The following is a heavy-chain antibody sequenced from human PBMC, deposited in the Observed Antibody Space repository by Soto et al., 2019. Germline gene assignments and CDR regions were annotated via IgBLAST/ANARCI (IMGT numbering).Heavy chain of an antibody. CDR2: IKSKTDGGTT. Sequence: EVQLVESGGGLVKPGGSLRLSCAASGFTFSNAWMSWVRQAPGKGLEWVGRIKSKTDGGTTDYAAPVKGRFTISRDDSKNTLYLQMNSLKTEDTAVYYCTTEPLYDYVWGSYRRDYYYYYGMDVWGQGTTVTVSS. CDR3: TTEPLYDYVWGSYRRDYYYYYGMDV. V-gene: IGHV3-15*01. J-gene: IGHJ6*02. CDR1: GFTFSNAW. D-gene: IGHD3-16*02.